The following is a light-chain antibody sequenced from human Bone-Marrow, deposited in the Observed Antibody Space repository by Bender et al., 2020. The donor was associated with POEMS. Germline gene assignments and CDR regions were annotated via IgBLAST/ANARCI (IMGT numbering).Light chain of an antibody. Sequence: QSVLTQAPSASGTPGQRVTISCSGSSSNTGTITVNWYQQLPGTAPKLLIHSNNQRPSGVPDRFSGSKSGTSASLAISGLQSEDEADYYCQSHDARLEGWLFVGGTKVTVL. V-gene: IGLV1-44*01. CDR3: QSHDARLEGWL. CDR2: SNN. J-gene: IGLJ3*02. CDR1: SSNTGTIT.